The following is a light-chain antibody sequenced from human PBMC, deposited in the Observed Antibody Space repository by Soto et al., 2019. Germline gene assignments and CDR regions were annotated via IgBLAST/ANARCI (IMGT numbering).Light chain of an antibody. CDR3: QSYDSSLSGSI. J-gene: IGLJ2*01. Sequence: QSVLTQPPSLSGAPGQRVTISCTGGSSNIGAGFDVHWYQQLPGTAPKLLIFGKNNRPSWVPDRFSGSKSGTSASLAITGLQAEDECDYYCQSYDSSLSGSIFGGGTKLTVL. CDR2: GKN. CDR1: SSNIGAGFD. V-gene: IGLV1-40*01.